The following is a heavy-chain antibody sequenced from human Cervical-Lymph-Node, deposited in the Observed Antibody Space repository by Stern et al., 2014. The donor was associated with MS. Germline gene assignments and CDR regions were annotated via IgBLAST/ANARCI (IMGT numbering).Heavy chain of an antibody. V-gene: IGHV2-5*02. J-gene: IGHJ4*02. Sequence: ESGPALVKPTQTLTLTCPFSGFSLRTSGLGVGWIRQPPGEALEWLAYIYWDDQKRYSPSLKSRLTITKDTSKNQVVLTLTNVDPVDTATYYCAHRTAGPFDYWGQGTLVTVSS. CDR3: AHRTAGPFDY. CDR1: GFSLRTSGLG. CDR2: IYWDDQK.